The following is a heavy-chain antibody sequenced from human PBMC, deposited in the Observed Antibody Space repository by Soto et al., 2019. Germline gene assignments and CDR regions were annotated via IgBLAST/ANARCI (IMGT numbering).Heavy chain of an antibody. V-gene: IGHV3-73*01. D-gene: IGHD2-21*01. CDR2: IRSKANSYAT. Sequence: GGSLRLSSAASGFTFSGFAMHWVRQASGKGLEWVGRIRSKANSYATAYAASVKGRFTISRDNAKNSLYLQMNSLRPEDTAVYYCARIAILDYFDYWGQGALVTVSS. J-gene: IGHJ4*02. CDR1: GFTFSGFA. CDR3: ARIAILDYFDY.